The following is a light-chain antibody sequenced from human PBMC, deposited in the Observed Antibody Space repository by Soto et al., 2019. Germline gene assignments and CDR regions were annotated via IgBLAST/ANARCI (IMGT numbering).Light chain of an antibody. J-gene: IGKJ3*01. Sequence: EIVLTQSPGTLSLSPGERATLSCRASQSVASSFLAWYQQKPGQAPRLLIYGASSRATGIPDRFSGSWSGTDFTLSISRLETEDFAVYYCQHFATSPFNFGPGTTVDVK. CDR3: QHFATSPFN. CDR1: QSVASSF. CDR2: GAS. V-gene: IGKV3-20*01.